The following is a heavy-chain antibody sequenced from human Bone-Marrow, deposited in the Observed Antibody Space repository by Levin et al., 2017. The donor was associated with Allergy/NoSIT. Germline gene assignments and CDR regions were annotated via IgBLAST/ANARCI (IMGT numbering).Heavy chain of an antibody. D-gene: IGHD1-26*01. CDR2: IYYSGRA. J-gene: IGHJ6*02. Sequence: SETLSLTCTVSGGSINTNSYYWGWIRQPPGKGLEWLGTIYYSGRANYNPSLKRRVTISLDTSKNQFSLKLTSVTAADTAVYYCARVPEVGSTNVYYGVDVWGQGTTVIVSS. V-gene: IGHV4-39*07. CDR3: ARVPEVGSTNVYYGVDV. CDR1: GGSINTNSYY.